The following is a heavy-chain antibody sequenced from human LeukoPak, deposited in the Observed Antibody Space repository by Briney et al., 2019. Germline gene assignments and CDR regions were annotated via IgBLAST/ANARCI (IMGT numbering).Heavy chain of an antibody. CDR1: GFTFSSYG. CDR3: AKDGCSTSCYRFRNYYYYMDV. D-gene: IGHD2-2*01. Sequence: GGSLRLSCAASGFTFSSYGMHWVRQAPGKGLEWVAFIRFDGSNKYYADSVKGRFTISRDNSKNTLYLQMNSLRAGDTAVYYCAKDGCSTSCYRFRNYYYYMDVWGKGTTVTVSS. CDR2: IRFDGSNK. J-gene: IGHJ6*03. V-gene: IGHV3-30*02.